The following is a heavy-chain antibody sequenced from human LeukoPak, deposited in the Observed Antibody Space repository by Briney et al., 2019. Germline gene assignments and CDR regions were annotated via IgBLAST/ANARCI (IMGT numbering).Heavy chain of an antibody. CDR1: GYTFTSYY. CDR3: ARYDGSGGGGMDV. J-gene: IGHJ6*04. V-gene: IGHV1-69*06. CDR2: IIPIFGTA. D-gene: IGHD6-19*01. Sequence: ASVKVSCKASGYTFTSYYMHWVRQAPGQGLEWMGGIIPIFGTANYAQKFQGRVTITADKSTSTAYMELSSLRSEDTAVYYCARYDGSGGGGMDVWGKGTTVTVSS.